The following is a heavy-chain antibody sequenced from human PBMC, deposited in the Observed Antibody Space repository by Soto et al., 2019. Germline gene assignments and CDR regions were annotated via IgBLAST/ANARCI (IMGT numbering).Heavy chain of an antibody. Sequence: QLQLQESSPGLVKPSETLSLTCPVSGVSISSSSYYWGWIRQPPGKGLEWIGRIYYSGSTYYNPSLQRRVTLSVNTAKNQFSLKNGSVTAADTAVDYWARQYGSRWDSFDHWGQGTLVTVSS. D-gene: IGHD6-13*01. J-gene: IGHJ4*02. CDR1: GVSISSSSYY. CDR3: ARQYGSRWDSFDH. V-gene: IGHV4-39*01. CDR2: IYYSGST.